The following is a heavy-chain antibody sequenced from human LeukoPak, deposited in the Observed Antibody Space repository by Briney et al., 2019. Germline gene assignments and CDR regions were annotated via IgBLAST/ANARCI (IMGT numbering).Heavy chain of an antibody. V-gene: IGHV3-33*06. CDR1: GFTFSSYG. D-gene: IGHD5-18*01. CDR3: AKPFRGYSYGN. CDR2: IWYAGSNK. J-gene: IGHJ4*02. Sequence: GRSLRLSCAASGFTFSSYGMHWVRQAPGKGLEWVAVIWYAGSNKYYADSVKGRFTISRDNSKNTLYLQMNSLRAEDTAVYYCAKPFRGYSYGNWGQGTLVTVSS.